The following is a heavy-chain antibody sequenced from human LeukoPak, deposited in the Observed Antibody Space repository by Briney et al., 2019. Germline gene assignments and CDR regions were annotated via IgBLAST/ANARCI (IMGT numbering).Heavy chain of an antibody. Sequence: SQTLSLTCTVSGGSISSGGGYYWNWIRQHPGKGLEWIGFIYYSGSTYYNPSLKSRLTMSVDTSKNQFSLRLTSVTAADTAVYYCARDLEYCSSSNCPRYWYFDLWGRGTLVTVSS. V-gene: IGHV4-31*03. D-gene: IGHD2-2*01. CDR3: ARDLEYCSSSNCPRYWYFDL. J-gene: IGHJ2*01. CDR2: IYYSGST. CDR1: GGSISSGGGYY.